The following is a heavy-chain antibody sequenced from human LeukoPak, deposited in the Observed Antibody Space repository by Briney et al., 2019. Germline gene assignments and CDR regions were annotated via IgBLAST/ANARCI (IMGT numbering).Heavy chain of an antibody. D-gene: IGHD3-3*01. CDR1: GYTFTSYG. J-gene: IGHJ6*02. CDR3: ARDQGGSGTYYDFWSAYYLGEDYGMDV. V-gene: IGHV1-18*01. Sequence: ASVKVSCKASGYTFTSYGISWVRQAPGQGLEWMGWISAYNGNTIYPKKLQGRVTMTTDTSTSTAYMELRSLRSDDTAVYYCARDQGGSGTYYDFWSAYYLGEDYGMDVWGQGTTVTVSS. CDR2: ISAYNGNT.